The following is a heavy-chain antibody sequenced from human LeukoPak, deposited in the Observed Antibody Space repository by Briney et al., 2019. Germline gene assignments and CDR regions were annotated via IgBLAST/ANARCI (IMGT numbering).Heavy chain of an antibody. J-gene: IGHJ4*02. CDR2: IYPGDSDT. CDR3: ARHTNPGYSSSWYFDY. V-gene: IGHV5-51*01. D-gene: IGHD6-13*01. CDR1: GYSFTSYW. Sequence: GESLKIPCKGSGYSFTSYWIGWVRQMPGKGLEWMGIIYPGDSDTRYSPSFQGQVTISADKSISTAYLQWSSLKASDTAMYYCARHTNPGYSSSWYFDYWGQGTLVTVSS.